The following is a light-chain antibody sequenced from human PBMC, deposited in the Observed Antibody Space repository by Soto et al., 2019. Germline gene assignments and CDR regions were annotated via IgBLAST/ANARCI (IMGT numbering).Light chain of an antibody. CDR3: QPYNNWPPWT. V-gene: IGKV3-15*01. CDR2: GAS. Sequence: IVLKLSPGTLSLSTGERATLSCRASQSVSSNLAWYQQKPGQAPRLLIYGASTRATGIPARFSGSGSGTEFTLTISSLQSEDFAVYYCQPYNNWPPWTSCQGTNADI. CDR1: QSVSSN. J-gene: IGKJ1*01.